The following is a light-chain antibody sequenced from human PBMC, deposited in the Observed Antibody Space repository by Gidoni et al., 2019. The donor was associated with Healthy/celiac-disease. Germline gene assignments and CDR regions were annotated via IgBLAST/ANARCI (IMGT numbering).Light chain of an antibody. CDR3: NSRDSSGNHLV. Sequence: LAHSPAVPVALGQTVRITCQGDSLRSYYASWYQQKPGQAPVLVIYGKNNRPSGIPDRFSGSSSGNTASLTITGAQAEDEADYYCNSRDSSGNHLVFGGGTKLTVL. V-gene: IGLV3-19*01. CDR2: GKN. CDR1: SLRSYY. J-gene: IGLJ2*01.